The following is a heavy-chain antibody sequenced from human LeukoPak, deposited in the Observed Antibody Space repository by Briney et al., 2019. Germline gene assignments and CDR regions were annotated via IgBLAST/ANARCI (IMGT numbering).Heavy chain of an antibody. Sequence: GGSLRLSCEASGFTLSSYWMHWVRQAPGKGLVWVSRINNDGSTEHYADSVKGRFTISRDNAENTLYLQMNSVRAEDTAVYYCARGPETYYYDSSAYYWGQGTLVTVSS. CDR2: INNDGSTE. CDR3: ARGPETYYYDSSAYY. D-gene: IGHD3-22*01. J-gene: IGHJ4*02. CDR1: GFTLSSYW. V-gene: IGHV3-74*01.